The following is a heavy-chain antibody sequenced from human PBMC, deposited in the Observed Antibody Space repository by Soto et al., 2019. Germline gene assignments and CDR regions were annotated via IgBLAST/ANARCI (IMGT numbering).Heavy chain of an antibody. CDR3: ERMYSSGSGWFHP. CDR2: FYSSGSI. V-gene: IGHV4-31*08. J-gene: IGHJ5*02. CDR1: GYSITAGGYY. Sequence: TLSLTFLVSGYSITAGGYYGSWIRHHPGKGLEWIGSFYSSGSIIYNPSLRSRVSISGDTSSNQFSMSLTSVTAADTARYYCERMYSSGSGWFHPWGQGTLVTVSS. D-gene: IGHD6-19*01.